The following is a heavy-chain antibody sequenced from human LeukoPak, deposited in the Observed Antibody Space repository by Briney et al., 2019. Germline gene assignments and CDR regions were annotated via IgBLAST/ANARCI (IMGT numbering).Heavy chain of an antibody. CDR3: VILVDIYYFDY. CDR1: GFTFSSYA. D-gene: IGHD2-8*02. J-gene: IGHJ4*02. V-gene: IGHV3-64D*09. Sequence: GGSLRLSCSASGFTFSSYAMHWVRQAPGEGLEYVSGISRNGGSTYYADSVKSGFTISRDNSENTLYLQMSSLRAEDTAVYFCVILVDIYYFDYWGQGTLVTVSS. CDR2: ISRNGGST.